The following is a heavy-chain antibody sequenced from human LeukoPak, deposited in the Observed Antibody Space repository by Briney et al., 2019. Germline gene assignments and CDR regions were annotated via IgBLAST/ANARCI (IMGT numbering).Heavy chain of an antibody. V-gene: IGHV3-43*02. CDR3: AKDIENPDYYDSSGYYSGAFDI. CDR1: GFTFDDYA. Sequence: GGSLRLSCAASGFTFDDYAMHWVRQAPGKGLEWVSLISGDGGSTYYADSVKGRFTISRDNSKNSLYLQMNSLRTEDTALYYCAKDIENPDYYDSSGYYSGAFDIWGQGTMVTVSS. J-gene: IGHJ3*02. D-gene: IGHD3-22*01. CDR2: ISGDGGST.